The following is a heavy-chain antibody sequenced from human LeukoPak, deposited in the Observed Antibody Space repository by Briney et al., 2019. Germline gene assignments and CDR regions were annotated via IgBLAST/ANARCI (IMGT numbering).Heavy chain of an antibody. D-gene: IGHD6-19*01. CDR1: GGSFSGYY. J-gene: IGHJ6*03. V-gene: IGHV4-34*01. CDR2: INHSGST. Sequence: SETLSLTCAVYGGSFSGYYWSWIRQPPGKGLEWIGEINHSGSTNYSPSLKSRVTISVDTSKNQFSLKLSSVTSADTAVYYCARSSSGWYFSYYYYHMDVWGKGTTVTISS. CDR3: ARSSSGWYFSYYYYHMDV.